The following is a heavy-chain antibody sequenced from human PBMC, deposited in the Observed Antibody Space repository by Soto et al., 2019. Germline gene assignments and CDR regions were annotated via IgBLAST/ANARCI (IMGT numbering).Heavy chain of an antibody. CDR3: EGTNLEAFDI. CDR1: GFSVSSNY. V-gene: IGHV3-66*01. J-gene: IGHJ3*02. D-gene: IGHD2-8*01. CDR2: IYDGGST. Sequence: EVQLVESGGGLVQRGGSLRLSCAASGFSVSSNYMSWVRQAPGKGLEWVSVIYDGGSTYYADSVKGRFTISRDSFKHTLYLQMDSLRVEDTAVYYCEGTNLEAFDIWGQGTMVTVSS.